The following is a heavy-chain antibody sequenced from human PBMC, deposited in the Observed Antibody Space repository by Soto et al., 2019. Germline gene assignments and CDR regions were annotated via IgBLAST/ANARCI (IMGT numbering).Heavy chain of an antibody. D-gene: IGHD3-3*01. J-gene: IGHJ4*02. CDR3: ARDAYYDFSTGYY. V-gene: IGHV3-21*01. CDR2: ISSSSSYI. Sequence: PGGSLRLSCAASGFTFSSYSMNWVRQAPGKGLEWVSSISSSSSYIYYADSVKGRFTISRDNAKNSLYLQMNSLRAEDTAVYYCARDAYYDFSTGYYWVRGTLVTVSS. CDR1: GFTFSSYS.